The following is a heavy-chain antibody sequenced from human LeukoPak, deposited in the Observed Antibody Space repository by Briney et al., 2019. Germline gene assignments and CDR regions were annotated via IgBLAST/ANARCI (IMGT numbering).Heavy chain of an antibody. Sequence: GGSLRLSCAASGFTVSSNYMTWVRQAPGKGLEWVSVIYSVGLTYYADSVKGRFTISRDNSRNTLYPQMNSLRAEDTAVYYCARDYSGSGSYSAYDIWGQGTVVTVSS. V-gene: IGHV3-53*01. CDR2: IYSVGLT. CDR3: ARDYSGSGSYSAYDI. D-gene: IGHD3-10*01. J-gene: IGHJ3*02. CDR1: GFTVSSNY.